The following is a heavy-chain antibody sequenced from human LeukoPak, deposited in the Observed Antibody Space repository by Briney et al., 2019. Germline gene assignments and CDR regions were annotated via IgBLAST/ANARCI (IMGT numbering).Heavy chain of an antibody. CDR3: TTDQNYYDSSGYYYFDY. Sequence: GGSLRLSCAASGFPFSDYYMSWIRQAPGKGLEWVGRIKSKTDGGTTDYAAPVTGRFTISRDYSKNTLYLQMNSLKTEDTAVYYCTTDQNYYDSSGYYYFDYWGQGTLVTVSS. V-gene: IGHV3-15*01. CDR1: GFPFSDYY. CDR2: IKSKTDGGTT. D-gene: IGHD3-22*01. J-gene: IGHJ4*02.